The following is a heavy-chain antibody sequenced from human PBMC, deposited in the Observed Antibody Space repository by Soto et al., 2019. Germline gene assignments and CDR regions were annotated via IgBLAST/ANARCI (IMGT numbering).Heavy chain of an antibody. Sequence: GESLKISCKGSGYSFNTYWIGWVRQMPGKGLEWMGIVYPGDSDTRYSPSFQGQVTISADKSISTAYLQWSSLKASDTAMYYCARRSYCSSTSCYVDYWGQGTLVTVSS. J-gene: IGHJ4*02. CDR1: GYSFNTYW. V-gene: IGHV5-51*01. CDR3: ARRSYCSSTSCYVDY. D-gene: IGHD2-2*01. CDR2: VYPGDSDT.